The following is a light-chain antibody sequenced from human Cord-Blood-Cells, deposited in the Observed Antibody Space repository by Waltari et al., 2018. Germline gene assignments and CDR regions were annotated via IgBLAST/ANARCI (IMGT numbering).Light chain of an antibody. CDR1: RSDVGGYNS. CDR2: DVS. Sequence: QSALTPPASVSGSPGQSITISCTGPRSDVGGYNSVSWYQQHPGKAPKLMIYDVSNRPSGVSNRFSGSKSGNTASLTISGLQAEDEADYYCSSYTSSSTLVFGGGTKLTVL. J-gene: IGLJ2*01. CDR3: SSYTSSSTLV. V-gene: IGLV2-14*01.